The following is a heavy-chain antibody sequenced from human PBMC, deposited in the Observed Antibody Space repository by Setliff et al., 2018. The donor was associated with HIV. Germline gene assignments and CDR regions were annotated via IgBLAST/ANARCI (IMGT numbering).Heavy chain of an antibody. CDR1: GYSFTRYW. D-gene: IGHD6-13*01. Sequence: GESLKISCQGSGYSFTRYWIGWVRQMPGKGLEWMGIIYPGDSDTTYSPSFQGQVTISADKSISTAYLQWSSLKASDTAMYYFATVYSNNWSQSRWFDPCGQGTLVTVSS. V-gene: IGHV5-51*01. CDR3: ATVYSNNWSQSRWFDP. J-gene: IGHJ5*02. CDR2: IYPGDSDT.